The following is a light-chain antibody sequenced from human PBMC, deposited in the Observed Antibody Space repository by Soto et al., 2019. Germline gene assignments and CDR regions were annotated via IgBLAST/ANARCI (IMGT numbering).Light chain of an antibody. CDR1: QSVSNK. Sequence: EIVMTQSPATLSVSPGERATLSCRASQSVSNKLACYQQKPGQAPRLLIYGASTRATGIPARFSGSGSGTEFSLTNSSLQSEDCAVYYCQESKHWHPVTFGGGTNVEIK. J-gene: IGKJ4*01. CDR2: GAS. CDR3: QESKHWHPVT. V-gene: IGKV3-15*01.